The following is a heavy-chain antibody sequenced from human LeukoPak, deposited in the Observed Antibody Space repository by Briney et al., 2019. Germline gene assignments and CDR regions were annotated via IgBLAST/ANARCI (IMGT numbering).Heavy chain of an antibody. J-gene: IGHJ3*02. CDR2: ISSSSSYI. CDR3: ARESKWFGELCAFDI. CDR1: GFTFSSYS. D-gene: IGHD3-10*01. Sequence: GGSLRLSCVASGFTFSSYSMNWVRQAPGKGLEWVSSISSSSSYIYYADSVKGRFTISGDNAKNSLYLQMNSLRAEDTAVYYCARESKWFGELCAFDIWGQGTMVTVSS. V-gene: IGHV3-21*01.